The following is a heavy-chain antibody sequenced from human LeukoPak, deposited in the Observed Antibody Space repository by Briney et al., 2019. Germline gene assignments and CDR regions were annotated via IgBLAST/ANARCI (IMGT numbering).Heavy chain of an antibody. CDR2: ISGSGDKT. CDR1: GFTFSNYA. D-gene: IGHD2-21*01. V-gene: IGHV3-23*01. J-gene: IGHJ4*02. CDR3: AKAPVTTCRGAYCYPFDY. Sequence: GGSLRLSCAASGFTFSNYAMSWVRQAPGKGLEWVSSISGSGDKTYHADSVKGRFTISRDSSKNTLFLQMNRLRPEDAAVYYCAKAPVTTCRGAYCYPFDYWGQGTLVTVSS.